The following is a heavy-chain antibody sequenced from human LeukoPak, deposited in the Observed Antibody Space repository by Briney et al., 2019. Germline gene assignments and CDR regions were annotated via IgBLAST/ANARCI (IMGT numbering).Heavy chain of an antibody. V-gene: IGHV3-21*01. CDR1: GFTFNSYA. CDR3: ARVGGGSHYFDY. Sequence: GGSLRLSCVASGFTFNSYAMSWVRQAPGKGLEWVSSITSTSGYIYYAESVKGRFSISRDNAKNSLYLQMNSLRAEDTAVYYCARVGGGSHYFDYWGQGTLATVSS. CDR2: ITSTSGYI. D-gene: IGHD1-26*01. J-gene: IGHJ4*02.